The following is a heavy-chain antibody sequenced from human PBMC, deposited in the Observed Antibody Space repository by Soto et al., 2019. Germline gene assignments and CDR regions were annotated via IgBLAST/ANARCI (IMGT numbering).Heavy chain of an antibody. CDR3: ARGYILTGRGAFDI. CDR2: IYYSGST. V-gene: IGHV4-59*01. J-gene: IGHJ3*02. CDR1: GGSISSYY. Sequence: QVQLQESGPGLVKPSETLSLTCTVSGGSISSYYWSWIRQPPGKGLEWIGYIYYSGSTNYNPSLKSRVTISVDTSKNQFSLKLSSVTAADTAVYYCARGYILTGRGAFDIWGQGTMVTVSS. D-gene: IGHD3-9*01.